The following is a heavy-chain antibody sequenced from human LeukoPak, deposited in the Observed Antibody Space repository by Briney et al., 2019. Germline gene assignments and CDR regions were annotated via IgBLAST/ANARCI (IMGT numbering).Heavy chain of an antibody. D-gene: IGHD4-17*01. CDR3: ANPLVTTVTSGWFDP. J-gene: IGHJ5*02. Sequence: PGGSLRLSCAASGFTFSSYWMSWVRQAPGKGLEWVANIKQDGSEKYYVDSVKGRFTISRDNAKNSLYLQMNSLRAEDTAVYYCANPLVTTVTSGWFDPWGQGTLVTVSS. CDR2: IKQDGSEK. V-gene: IGHV3-7*01. CDR1: GFTFSSYW.